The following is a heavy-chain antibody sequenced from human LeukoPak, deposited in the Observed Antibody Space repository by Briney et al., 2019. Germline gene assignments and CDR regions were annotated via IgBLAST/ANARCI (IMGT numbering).Heavy chain of an antibody. CDR3: AELGITMIGGV. D-gene: IGHD3-10*02. CDR1: GFTFSSHR. V-gene: IGHV3-21*05. CDR2: ISGSSDDI. Sequence: GGSLRLSCAASGFTFSSHRMNWVRQAPGKGLEWVADISGSSDDIHYAASVTGRFTISRDNAKNSLYLQMNSLRAEDTAVYYCAELGITMIGGVWGKGTTVTISS. J-gene: IGHJ6*04.